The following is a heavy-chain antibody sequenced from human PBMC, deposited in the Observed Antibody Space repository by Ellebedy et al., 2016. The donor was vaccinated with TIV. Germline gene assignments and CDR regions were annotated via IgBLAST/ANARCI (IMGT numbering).Heavy chain of an antibody. J-gene: IGHJ4*02. CDR2: ISPTGDST. D-gene: IGHD6-13*01. CDR3: ARDLSIAAAGIRYFDY. Sequence: PGGSLRLSCAASEFTFSSYVMTWVRQAPGKGLEWVATISPTGDSTYYGDSVRGRFTIYRDNSGFTLYLQMNSLRAEDTAVYYCARDLSIAAAGIRYFDYWGQGTLVTVSS. V-gene: IGHV3-23*01. CDR1: EFTFSSYV.